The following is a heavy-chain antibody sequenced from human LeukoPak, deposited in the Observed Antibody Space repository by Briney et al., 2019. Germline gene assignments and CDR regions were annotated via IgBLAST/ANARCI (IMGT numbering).Heavy chain of an antibody. CDR2: ISYDGSNK. J-gene: IGHJ5*02. Sequence: QAGGSLRLSCAASGFTFSSYGMHWVRQAPGKGLEWVAVISYDGSNKYYADSVKGRFTISRDNSKNTLYLQMNSLRAEDTAVYYCAKDLNWNEPSWGQGTLVTVSS. CDR1: GFTFSSYG. V-gene: IGHV3-30*18. CDR3: AKDLNWNEPS. D-gene: IGHD1-1*01.